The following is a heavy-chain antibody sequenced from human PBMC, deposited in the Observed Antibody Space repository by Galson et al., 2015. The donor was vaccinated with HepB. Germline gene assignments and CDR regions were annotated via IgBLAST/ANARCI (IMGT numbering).Heavy chain of an antibody. D-gene: IGHD2-2*01. V-gene: IGHV5-10-1*01. Sequence: QSGAEVKKPGESLRISCKGSGYSFTSYWISWVRQMPGKGLEWMGRIDPSDSYTNYSPSFQGHVTISADKSISTAYLQWSSLKASDTAMYYCARSYCSSTSCYYYGMDVWGQGTTVTVSS. CDR2: IDPSDSYT. CDR1: GYSFTSYW. J-gene: IGHJ6*02. CDR3: ARSYCSSTSCYYYGMDV.